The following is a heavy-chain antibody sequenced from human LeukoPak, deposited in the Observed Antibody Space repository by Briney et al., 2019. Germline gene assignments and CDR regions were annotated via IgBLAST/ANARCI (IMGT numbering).Heavy chain of an antibody. CDR3: ARFLEWPPWYMDV. CDR1: DYTFTNYG. CDR2: ISAYNGNT. Sequence: ASVKVSCKASDYTFTNYGITWVRQAPGQGLEWMGWISAYNGNTNYAQKFQGRVTMTTDTSTSTAYMELGSLRSDDRAVYYCARFLEWPPWYMDVWGKGTTVTVSS. D-gene: IGHD3-3*01. V-gene: IGHV1-18*01. J-gene: IGHJ6*03.